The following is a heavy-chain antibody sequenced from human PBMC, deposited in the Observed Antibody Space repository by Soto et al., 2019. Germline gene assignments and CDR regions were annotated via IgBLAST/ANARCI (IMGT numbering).Heavy chain of an antibody. V-gene: IGHV3-11*04. D-gene: IGHD2-2*01. Sequence: GVSLRLSCATSGFPFSDYYMSWVRQAPGQGLEWVSSISKSDYTYYSDSVKGRFTISRDNAKNSVSLQMNTLRVEDTAVYYCAREDSIIIPAVSDFWGQGTLVTVSS. CDR3: AREDSIIIPAVSDF. CDR2: ISKSDYT. J-gene: IGHJ4*02. CDR1: GFPFSDYY.